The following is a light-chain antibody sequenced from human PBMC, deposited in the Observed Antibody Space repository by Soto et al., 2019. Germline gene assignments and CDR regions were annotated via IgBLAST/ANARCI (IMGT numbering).Light chain of an antibody. Sequence: PGESATLSCRAGQSVSNYLTWYQQKPGQAPRLLISDTSNRATGIPARFSGSGSGTDFTLTISSLEPEDFAVYYCQQYGSSPITFGQGTRREIK. V-gene: IGKV3-11*01. J-gene: IGKJ5*01. CDR2: DTS. CDR3: QQYGSSPIT. CDR1: QSVSNY.